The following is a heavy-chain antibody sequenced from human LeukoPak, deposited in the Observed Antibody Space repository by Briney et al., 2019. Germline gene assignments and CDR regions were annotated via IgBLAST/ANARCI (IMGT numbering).Heavy chain of an antibody. CDR1: GYTLTELS. V-gene: IGHV1-24*01. Sequence: ASVKVSCKVSGYTLTELSMHWVRQAPGKGLEWMGGFDPEVGETIYAQKFQGRVTMTEDTSTDTAYMELSSLRSEDTAVYCCATVFWGFMVRGVRGGYFDYWGQGTLVTVSS. CDR3: ATVFWGFMVRGVRGGYFDY. CDR2: FDPEVGET. J-gene: IGHJ4*02. D-gene: IGHD3-10*01.